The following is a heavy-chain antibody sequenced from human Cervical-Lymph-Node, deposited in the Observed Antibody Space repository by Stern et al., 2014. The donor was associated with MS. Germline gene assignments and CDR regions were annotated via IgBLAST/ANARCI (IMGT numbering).Heavy chain of an antibody. CDR1: GGSISSGGYS. CDR2: IHHSGST. J-gene: IGHJ3*02. CDR3: ARSSTVTPNAFDI. D-gene: IGHD4-17*01. V-gene: IGHV4-30-2*01. Sequence: QLQLQESGSGLVKPSQTLSLTCAVSGGSISSGGYSWSWIRQPPGKGLEWIGYIHHSGSTYYNPSLKSRVTISVDGSKNQFSLKLSSVTAADTAVYYCARSSTVTPNAFDIWGQGTMVTVSS.